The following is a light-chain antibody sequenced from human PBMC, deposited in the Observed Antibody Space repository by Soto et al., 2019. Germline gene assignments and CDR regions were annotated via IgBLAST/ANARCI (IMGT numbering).Light chain of an antibody. CDR2: DAS. Sequence: EIVLTQSPATLSLSPGERATLSCRASPSISSALAWYPQKPGQAPRLLIFDASSRATGFPARFSGSGSGTDFTLTIGSLEPEDFAVYYCQQRSEWPRTFGQGTKVEIK. CDR1: PSISSA. CDR3: QQRSEWPRT. J-gene: IGKJ1*01. V-gene: IGKV3-11*01.